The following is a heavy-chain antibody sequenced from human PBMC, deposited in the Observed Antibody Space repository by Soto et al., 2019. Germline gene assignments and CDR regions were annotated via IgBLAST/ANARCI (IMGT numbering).Heavy chain of an antibody. D-gene: IGHD3-10*01. CDR2: INSDGSST. V-gene: IGHV3-74*01. Sequence: GGSLRLSCAASGFTFSSYWMHWVRQAPGKGLVWVSRINSDGSSTSYADSVKGRFTISRDNAKNTLYLQMNSLRAKDTAVYYCARVPILPWYYYGSGSYGYFDYWGQGTLVTVSS. CDR3: ARVPILPWYYYGSGSYGYFDY. J-gene: IGHJ4*02. CDR1: GFTFSSYW.